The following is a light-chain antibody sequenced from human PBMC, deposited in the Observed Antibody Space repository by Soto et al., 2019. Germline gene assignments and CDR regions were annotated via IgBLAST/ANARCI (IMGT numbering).Light chain of an antibody. CDR3: QKSFSIPPLT. Sequence: IVLTQSPGTLSLSPGERATLSCRASQSLSSTYLVWYQQRAGQAPRLLIYGASVRATGIPDRFSGSGSGTDFTLTISSLQPEDFATYYCQKSFSIPPLTFGGGTKVDIK. CDR1: QSLSSTY. CDR2: GAS. V-gene: IGKV3-20*01. J-gene: IGKJ4*01.